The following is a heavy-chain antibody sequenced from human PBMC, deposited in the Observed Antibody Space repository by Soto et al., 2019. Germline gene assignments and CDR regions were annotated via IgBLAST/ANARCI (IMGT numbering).Heavy chain of an antibody. Sequence: GGSLRLSCAASGFTFSSYWMSWVRQAPGKGLEWVANIKQDGSEKYYVDSVKGRFTISRDNAKNSLYLQMNSLRAEDTAVYYCARDTYYYAENWFDPWGQGTLVTVPS. V-gene: IGHV3-7*05. CDR1: GFTFSSYW. CDR2: IKQDGSEK. J-gene: IGHJ5*02. CDR3: ARDTYYYAENWFDP. D-gene: IGHD3-10*01.